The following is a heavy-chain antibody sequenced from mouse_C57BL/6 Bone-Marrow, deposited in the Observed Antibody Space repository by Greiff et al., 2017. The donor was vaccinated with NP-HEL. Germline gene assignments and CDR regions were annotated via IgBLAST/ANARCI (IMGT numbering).Heavy chain of an antibody. CDR3: ARYTTVVSG. V-gene: IGHV1-19*01. J-gene: IGHJ4*01. Sequence: VQLQQSGPVLVKPGASVKMSCKASGYTFTDYYMNWVKQSHGKSLEWIGVINPYNGGTSYNQQFKGKDTLTVDKSSSTAYMELNSLTSEDSAVYYCARYTTVVSGWGQGTSVTVSS. D-gene: IGHD1-1*01. CDR1: GYTFTDYY. CDR2: INPYNGGT.